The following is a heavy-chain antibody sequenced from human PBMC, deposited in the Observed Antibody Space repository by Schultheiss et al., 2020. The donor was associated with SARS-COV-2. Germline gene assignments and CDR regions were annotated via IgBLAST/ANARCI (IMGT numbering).Heavy chain of an antibody. CDR3: AREGNMYGPDFES. J-gene: IGHJ4*02. Sequence: SQTLSLTRTVSGGSISSYYWSWIRQPPGKGLEWIGYIYHSGSTYYNPSLKSRVTISVDRSKNQFSLKLSSVTAADTAVYYCAREGNMYGPDFESWGQGFLVTVSS. CDR1: GGSISSYY. D-gene: IGHD1/OR15-1a*01. V-gene: IGHV4-59*12. CDR2: IYHSGST.